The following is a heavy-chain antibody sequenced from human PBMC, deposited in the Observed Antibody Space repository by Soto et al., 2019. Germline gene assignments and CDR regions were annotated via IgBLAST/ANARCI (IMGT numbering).Heavy chain of an antibody. CDR2: ISGYNGDT. Sequence: QGQLVQSGGEVKKPGASVKVSCKASGYTFTRYGISWVRQAPGQGLEWMGWISGYNGDTKYAQKFQDRVTMTVDTSTTTAYMELRSLTSDDRAVYYCVKNGRPPYYYSGIDVWGQGTTVTVSS. V-gene: IGHV1-18*01. CDR3: VKNGRPPYYYSGIDV. CDR1: GYTFTRYG. J-gene: IGHJ6*02. D-gene: IGHD2-8*01.